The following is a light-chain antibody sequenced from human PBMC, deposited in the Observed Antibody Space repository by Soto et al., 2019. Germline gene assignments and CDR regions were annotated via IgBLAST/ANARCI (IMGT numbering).Light chain of an antibody. V-gene: IGKV3-11*01. J-gene: IGKJ4*01. CDR1: QSVSSH. Sequence: EIVLTQSPATLSLSPGERAALSCRASQSVSSHLAWYQQKPGQAPRLLIYDVSNRATGIPARFSGSGSGTDFTLIISSLEPEDRAVYYCQQRSTWPLTFGGGTKVEIK. CDR2: DVS. CDR3: QQRSTWPLT.